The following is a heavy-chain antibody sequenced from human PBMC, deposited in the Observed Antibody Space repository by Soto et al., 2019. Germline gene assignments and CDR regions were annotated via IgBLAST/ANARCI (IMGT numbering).Heavy chain of an antibody. J-gene: IGHJ4*01. Sequence: GASVKVSCKEWGDRLTRNYLHWVRQAPGQGLEWMGIINPSGGSTSYAQKFQGRVTMTRDTSTSTVYMELSSLRSEDTAVYYCAREKNFYDSSGYQGPDYWG. CDR1: GDRLTRNY. CDR3: AREKNFYDSSGYQGPDY. V-gene: IGHV1-46*01. D-gene: IGHD3-22*01. CDR2: INPSGGST.